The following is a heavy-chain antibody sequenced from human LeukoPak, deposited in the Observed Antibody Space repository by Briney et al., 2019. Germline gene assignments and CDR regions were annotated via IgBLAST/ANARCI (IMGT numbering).Heavy chain of an antibody. CDR1: GITFSSYW. CDR3: ARERSIAAAGVLLGGGMDV. Sequence: PGGSLRLSCAASGITFSSYWMHWFRKAPGKGLVWVSRINSDAISTSYADSLKGRFPFSRDNAKNTLYLQMNSLRAEDTAVYYCARERSIAAAGVLLGGGMDVWGQGTTVTVS. CDR2: INSDAIST. J-gene: IGHJ6*02. V-gene: IGHV3-74*01. D-gene: IGHD6-13*01.